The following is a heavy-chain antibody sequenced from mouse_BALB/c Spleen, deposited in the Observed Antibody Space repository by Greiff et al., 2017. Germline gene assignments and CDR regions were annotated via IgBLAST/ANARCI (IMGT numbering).Heavy chain of an antibody. CDR3: APITTVVDYAMDD. CDR1: GYTFTSYV. V-gene: IGHV1-14*01. Sequence: EVKLMESGPELVKPGASVKMSCKASGYTFTSYVMHWVKQKPGQGLERIGYINPYNDGTKYNEKFKGKATLTSDKSSSTAYMELSSLTSEDSAVYYCAPITTVVDYAMDDWGQGTSVTVSS. J-gene: IGHJ4*01. D-gene: IGHD1-1*01. CDR2: INPYNDGT.